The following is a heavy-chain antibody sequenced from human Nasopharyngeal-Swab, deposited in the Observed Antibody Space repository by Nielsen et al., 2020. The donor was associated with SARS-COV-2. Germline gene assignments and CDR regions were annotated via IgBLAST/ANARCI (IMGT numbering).Heavy chain of an antibody. D-gene: IGHD2-2*01. CDR2: ISAYNGNT. CDR3: ARDYCSSASSRVPHYYYGMDV. V-gene: IGHV1-18*01. J-gene: IGHJ6*02. CDR1: GYTFTSYG. Sequence: ASVKVSCKASGYTFTSYGISWVRQAPGQGLEWMGWISAYNGNTNYAQKLQGRVTMTTDTSTSTAYMELRSLRSDDTAVYYCARDYCSSASSRVPHYYYGMDVWGQGTTVTVSS.